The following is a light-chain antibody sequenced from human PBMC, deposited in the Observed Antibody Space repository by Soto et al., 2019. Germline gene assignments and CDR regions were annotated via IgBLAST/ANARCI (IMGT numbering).Light chain of an antibody. CDR2: AAS. Sequence: DIQMTQSPSSLSASVGDRVTITCRASQSISNFLNWYQHKPGKAPKLLVYAASSLQSGVPSRFSGSGSGTDFTLTISGLQPEDFAPYYCQQSYSAPLYTFGQGTKLQIK. CDR3: QQSYSAPLYT. J-gene: IGKJ2*01. CDR1: QSISNF. V-gene: IGKV1-39*01.